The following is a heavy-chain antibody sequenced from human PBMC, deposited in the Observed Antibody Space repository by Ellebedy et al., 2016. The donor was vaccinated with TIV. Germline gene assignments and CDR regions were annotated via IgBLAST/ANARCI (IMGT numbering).Heavy chain of an antibody. J-gene: IGHJ5*02. CDR2: IVIGSGNT. V-gene: IGHV1-58*01. D-gene: IGHD5-12*01. CDR1: GLTFTRPA. CDR3: VPKSLSGYDH. Sequence: AASVKVSCKVSGLTFTRPAVQWVRQSRGQRLEWIGWIVIGSGNTHYAQEFRERVTITRDMSTNTAYMELSSLISEDTAVYYCVPKSLSGYDHWGQGTLVTVSS.